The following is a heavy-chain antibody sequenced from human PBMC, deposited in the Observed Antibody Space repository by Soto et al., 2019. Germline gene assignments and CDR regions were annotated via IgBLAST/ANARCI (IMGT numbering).Heavy chain of an antibody. J-gene: IGHJ6*02. Sequence: GGSLRLSCAASGFTFSSYAMSWVRQAPGKGLEWVSAISGSGGSTYYADSVKGRFTISRDNSKNTLYLQMNSLRAEDTAVYYCAKDRGGGYRGGYHAPRYYYGMDVWGQGTTVTVSS. CDR2: ISGSGGST. D-gene: IGHD1-26*01. CDR1: GFTFSSYA. CDR3: AKDRGGGYRGGYHAPRYYYGMDV. V-gene: IGHV3-23*01.